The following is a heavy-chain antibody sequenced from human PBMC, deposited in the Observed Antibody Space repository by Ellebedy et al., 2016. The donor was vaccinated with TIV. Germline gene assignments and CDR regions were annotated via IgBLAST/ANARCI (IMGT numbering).Heavy chain of an antibody. CDR2: INPSGGST. CDR1: GYTFNTNY. Sequence: AASVKVSCKASGYTFNTNYIHWVRQAPGQGLEWMGLINPSGGSTNYAQKFQERVTITRDMSTSTAYMEVSSLRSEDTAVYYCAATSGSYRSMLLAGPLDDAFDIWGQGTMVTVSS. CDR3: AATSGSYRSMLLAGPLDDAFDI. D-gene: IGHD1-26*01. J-gene: IGHJ3*02. V-gene: IGHV1-46*02.